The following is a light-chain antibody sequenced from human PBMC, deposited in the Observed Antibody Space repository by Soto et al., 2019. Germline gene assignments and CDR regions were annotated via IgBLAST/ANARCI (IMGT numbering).Light chain of an antibody. CDR3: QQYNRYPIT. CDR1: QDINNY. V-gene: IGKV1-16*02. Sequence: DIQMTQSPSSLSSSLGDICTITCGASQDINNYLAWFQQKPGKAPKSLIYAASTLQSGVPSKFSGSGSGTDSTLTISSLQPEDFAVYYCQQYNRYPITFGQGTRLETK. J-gene: IGKJ5*01. CDR2: AAS.